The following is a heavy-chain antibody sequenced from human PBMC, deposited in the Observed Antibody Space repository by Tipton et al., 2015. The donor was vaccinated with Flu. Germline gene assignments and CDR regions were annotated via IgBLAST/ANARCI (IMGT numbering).Heavy chain of an antibody. CDR2: ISYDGSNK. D-gene: IGHD3-10*01. V-gene: IGHV3-30-3*01. CDR1: GFTFSSYA. J-gene: IGHJ4*02. Sequence: SLRLSCAASGFTFSSYAMHWVRQAPGKGLEWVAVISYDGSNKYYADSVKGRFTISRDNSKNTLYLQMNGLRAEDTAVYYCASGVHPMVRGVIDYWGQGTLVTVSS. CDR3: ASGVHPMVRGVIDY.